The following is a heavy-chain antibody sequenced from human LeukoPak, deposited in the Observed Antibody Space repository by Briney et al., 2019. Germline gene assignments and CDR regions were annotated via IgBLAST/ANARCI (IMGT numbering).Heavy chain of an antibody. V-gene: IGHV4-61*02. CDR1: GGSLSSGSYY. D-gene: IGHD4-17*01. CDR2: IYTSGST. CDR3: ARYDGDDNNFDY. Sequence: SQTLSLTCTVSGGSLSSGSYYWSWIRQPAGKGLEWIGRIYTSGSTNYNPSLKSRVTISVDRSKDQFSLKLSSVTAADTAVYYCARYDGDDNNFDYWGLGTLVTVSS. J-gene: IGHJ4*02.